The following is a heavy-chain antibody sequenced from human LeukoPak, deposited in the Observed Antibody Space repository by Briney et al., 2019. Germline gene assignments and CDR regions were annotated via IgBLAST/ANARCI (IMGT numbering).Heavy chain of an antibody. CDR1: GGSISSGGYS. J-gene: IGHJ3*02. CDR2: NYHSGST. V-gene: IGHV4-30-2*01. CDR3: ARSLDSRDYYDSSGYYDAFDI. D-gene: IGHD3-22*01. Sequence: SETLSLTCAVSGGSISSGGYSWSWIRQPPGKGLEWIGYNYHSGSTYYNPSLKSRVTISVDRSKNQFSLKLSSVTAADTAVYYCARSLDSRDYYDSSGYYDAFDIWGQGTMVTVSS.